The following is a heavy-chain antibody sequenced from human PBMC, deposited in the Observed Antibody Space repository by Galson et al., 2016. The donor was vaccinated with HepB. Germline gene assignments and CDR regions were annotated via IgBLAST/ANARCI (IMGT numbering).Heavy chain of an antibody. CDR2: ISSSSSFT. J-gene: IGHJ5*02. V-gene: IGHV3-11*06. CDR1: GFTFSDYY. CDR3: ARGRRGKYDVLTGYTKGLYNYFYP. Sequence: SLRLSCAASGFTFSDYYMSWIRQAPGKGLECVSHISSSSSFTNYADSVKGRFIISRDNVKNSLYLQMNSLRAEDTAVYFCARGRRGKYDVLTGYTKGLYNYFYPWEEGVLVTVSS. D-gene: IGHD3-9*01.